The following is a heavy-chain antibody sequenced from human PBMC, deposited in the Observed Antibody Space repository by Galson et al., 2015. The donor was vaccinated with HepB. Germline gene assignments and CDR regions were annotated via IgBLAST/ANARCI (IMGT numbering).Heavy chain of an antibody. V-gene: IGHV3-7*01. CDR1: RFTFSSYW. D-gene: IGHD6-13*01. CDR2: VNGDGSDR. J-gene: IGHJ3*02. CDR3: ARDPRWAFDI. Sequence: SLRLSCAASRFTFSSYWMSWVRQAPGKGLEWVAKVNGDGSDRSYADSVRGRFTISRDNARNSLFLQMNSLRAEDTAVYYCARDPRWAFDIWGQGTMVTVSS.